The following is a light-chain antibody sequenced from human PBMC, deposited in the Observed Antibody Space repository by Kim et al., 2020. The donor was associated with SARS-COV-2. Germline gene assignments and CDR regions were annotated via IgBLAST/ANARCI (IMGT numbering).Light chain of an antibody. CDR1: QSINAM. J-gene: IGKJ1*01. Sequence: DIQMTQSPSTLSASVGERVTITCRASQSINAMVAWYQEKQGKAPTLLLQRASTFESGVPSRFSGSESGTEFTLTISSLQPDDFAAYYCQQYYNYAWTFGQGTKVDIK. V-gene: IGKV1-5*03. CDR3: QQYYNYAWT. CDR2: RAS.